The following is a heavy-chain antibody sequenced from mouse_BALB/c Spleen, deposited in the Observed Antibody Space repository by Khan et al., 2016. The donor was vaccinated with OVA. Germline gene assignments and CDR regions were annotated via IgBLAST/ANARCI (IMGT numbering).Heavy chain of an antibody. CDR1: GFTFSTYG. J-gene: IGHJ3*01. Sequence: EVQLVESGGDLVKPGGSLKLSCAASGFTFSTYGMSWVRQIPDQSLEWVATINSDGNYTYYPDTFKGRSTISRDNAENTPYLQLSRLTSEDTAMYYCASHVTGSFAYWGQGTLVTVSA. CDR3: ASHVTGSFAY. D-gene: IGHD4-1*01. CDR2: INSDGNYT. V-gene: IGHV5-6*01.